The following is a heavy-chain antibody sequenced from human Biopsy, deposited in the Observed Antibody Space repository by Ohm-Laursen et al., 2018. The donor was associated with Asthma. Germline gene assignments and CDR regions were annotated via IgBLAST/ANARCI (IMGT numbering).Heavy chain of an antibody. Sequence: SETLSLTCAVYGGSFSGYYWSWIRQPPGKGLEWIGEINHSGSTNYNPSLKSRVIISIDTYWNRVSLKLTSVTAANTAVYYCARGPELDVWGQGTTVTVSS. CDR3: ARGPELDV. CDR2: INHSGST. V-gene: IGHV4-34*01. CDR1: GGSFSGYY. J-gene: IGHJ6*02.